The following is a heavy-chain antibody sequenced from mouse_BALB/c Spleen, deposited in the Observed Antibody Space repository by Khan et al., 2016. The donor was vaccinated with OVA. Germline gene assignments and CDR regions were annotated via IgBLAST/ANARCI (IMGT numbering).Heavy chain of an antibody. CDR1: GYTFTSYW. D-gene: IGHD4-1*01. J-gene: IGHJ3*01. Sequence: EVQLQESGTVLARPGASVKMSCKASGYTFTSYWMHWVKKRPGQGLEWIGDIYPGNTETNYNQKFKGKAKLTAVTSTSTAYMELSSLTNEDSAVYYGTRRNWDVAWFAYWGQGTLVTVSA. V-gene: IGHV1-5*01. CDR3: TRRNWDVAWFAY. CDR2: IYPGNTET.